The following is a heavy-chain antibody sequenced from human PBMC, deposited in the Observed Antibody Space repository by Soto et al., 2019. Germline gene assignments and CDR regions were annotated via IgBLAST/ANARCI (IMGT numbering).Heavy chain of an antibody. V-gene: IGHV3-30*03. CDR2: ISYDGSNE. J-gene: IGHJ4*02. Sequence: GGSLRLSCAASGFTFSSYAMHWIRQAPGKGLEWVALISYDGSNEYYADSVKGRFTISRDNSKNTLYLQMNSLRAEDTAVYYCARDYSMVVVVPGYWGQGTLVTVSS. CDR1: GFTFSSYA. D-gene: IGHD3-22*01. CDR3: ARDYSMVVVVPGY.